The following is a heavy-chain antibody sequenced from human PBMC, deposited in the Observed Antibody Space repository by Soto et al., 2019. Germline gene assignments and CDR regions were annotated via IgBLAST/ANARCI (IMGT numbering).Heavy chain of an antibody. CDR2: ISYNGRST. CDR1: GFTFSSYG. CDR3: AKNVDTHMVRSYYYGVDV. J-gene: IGHJ6*02. D-gene: IGHD5-18*01. Sequence: PGGSLRLSCAASGFTFSSYGMHWVRQAPGKGLECVSIISYNGRSTYYANSVKGRFTISRDNSKNTLYLQMGSLRADDMAIYYCAKNVDTHMVRSYYYGVDVWGQGTTVTVSS. V-gene: IGHV3-64*01.